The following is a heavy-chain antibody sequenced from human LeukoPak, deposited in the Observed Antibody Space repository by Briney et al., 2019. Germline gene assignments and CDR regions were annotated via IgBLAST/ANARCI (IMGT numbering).Heavy chain of an antibody. V-gene: IGHV1-18*01. D-gene: IGHD6-19*01. CDR3: AGYSSSATFFEY. J-gene: IGHJ4*02. CDR2: ISAYNGNT. CDR1: GYTFTSYG. Sequence: ASVKVSCKASGYTFTSYGISWVRQAPGQGLEWMGWISAYNGNTKYAQMLQGRVTMTTDTLTSTAYMELRSLRSDDTAVYYCAGYSSSATFFEYWGQGTLVTVSS.